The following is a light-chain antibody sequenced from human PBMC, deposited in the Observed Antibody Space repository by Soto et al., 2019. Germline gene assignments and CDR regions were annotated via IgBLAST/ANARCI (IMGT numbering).Light chain of an antibody. CDR2: TSS. Sequence: DLQMTQSPSSLSASVGDRVTIACRASQGISTYLAWYQLKPGKVPKLLIYTSSTLQSGVPSRFSGSGSGTDFTLTISSLQPEDVATYYCQKYNSAPWTFGQGTKVEIK. V-gene: IGKV1-27*01. J-gene: IGKJ1*01. CDR1: QGISTY. CDR3: QKYNSAPWT.